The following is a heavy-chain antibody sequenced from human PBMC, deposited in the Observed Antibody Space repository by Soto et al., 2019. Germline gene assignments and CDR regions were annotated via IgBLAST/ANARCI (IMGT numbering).Heavy chain of an antibody. CDR1: GGTFSSYA. Sequence: QVQLVQSGAEVKKPGSSVKVSCKASGGTFSSYAISWVRQAPGQGLEWMGGITPIFGTANYAQKFQGRVTITADESTSTAYMELSSLRSEDTAVYYCAREGARYCSGGSCYRDAFDIWGQGTMVTVSS. CDR3: AREGARYCSGGSCYRDAFDI. CDR2: ITPIFGTA. V-gene: IGHV1-69*01. J-gene: IGHJ3*02. D-gene: IGHD2-15*01.